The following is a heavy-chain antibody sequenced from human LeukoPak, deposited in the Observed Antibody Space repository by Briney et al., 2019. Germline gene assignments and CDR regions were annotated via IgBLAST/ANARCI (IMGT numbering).Heavy chain of an antibody. CDR3: ARDYFYGGTYFVD. CDR1: GFTFSSFA. Sequence: GKSLRLSCAASGFTFSSFAVNWVRQAPGKGLEWVALISFDGAKTYYAGSVKGRFTISRDNSRNTLFLDMNSLRAEDTAVYYCARDYFYGGTYFVDWGQGTLVTVSS. D-gene: IGHD1-26*01. V-gene: IGHV3-30-3*01. J-gene: IGHJ4*02. CDR2: ISFDGAKT.